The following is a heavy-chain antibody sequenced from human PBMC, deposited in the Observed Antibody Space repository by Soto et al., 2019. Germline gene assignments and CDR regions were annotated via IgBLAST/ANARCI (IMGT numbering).Heavy chain of an antibody. V-gene: IGHV1-8*01. CDR3: ARAAYYDCWSGYYPPYYYYGMDV. D-gene: IGHD3-3*01. J-gene: IGHJ6*02. CDR1: GYTFTSYD. Sequence: QVQLVQSGAEVKKPGASVKVSCKASGYTFTSYDINWVRQATGQGLEWMGWMNPNSGNTGYAQKFQGRVTMTRNTSISTAYMELSSLRSEDTAVYYCARAAYYDCWSGYYPPYYYYGMDVWGQGTTVTVSS. CDR2: MNPNSGNT.